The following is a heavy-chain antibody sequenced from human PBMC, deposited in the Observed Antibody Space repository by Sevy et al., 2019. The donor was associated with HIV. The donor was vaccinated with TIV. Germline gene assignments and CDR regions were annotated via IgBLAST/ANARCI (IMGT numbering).Heavy chain of an antibody. D-gene: IGHD1-1*01. CDR3: AIRRSTWTPWFDP. J-gene: IGHJ5*02. CDR1: GGSISSSHYY. CDR2: IYYSGST. V-gene: IGHV4-39*01. Sequence: SETLSLTCTVSGGSISSSHYYWTWIRQPPGKGLEWIGSIYYSGSTYFNPSLESRLTMSLDTSKNQFSLKLSSTTARDTATYYCAIRRSTWTPWFDPWGLGTLVTVSS.